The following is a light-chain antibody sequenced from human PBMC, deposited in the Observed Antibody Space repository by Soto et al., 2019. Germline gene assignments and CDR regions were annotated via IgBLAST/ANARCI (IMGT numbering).Light chain of an antibody. CDR1: SSDVGGYKY. CDR2: EVS. CDR3: SSYTSSSTKL. V-gene: IGLV2-14*01. Sequence: QSALTQPASVSGSPGQSITISCTGTSSDVGGYKYVSWYQQHPGKAPKLMIYEVSNRPSGVSNRFSGSKSGNTASLTISGLQAEDEAHYYCSSYTSSSTKLFGGGTKLTVL. J-gene: IGLJ3*02.